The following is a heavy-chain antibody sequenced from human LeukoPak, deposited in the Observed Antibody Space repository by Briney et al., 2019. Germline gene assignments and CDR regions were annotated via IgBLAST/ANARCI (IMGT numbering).Heavy chain of an antibody. J-gene: IGHJ4*02. CDR1: GGSISSGGYY. V-gene: IGHV4-31*03. CDR2: IYYSGST. CDR3: ARETSSSSKAYYSDY. D-gene: IGHD6-6*01. Sequence: SETLSLTCTVSGGSISSGGYYWSWIRQHPGKGLEWIGYIYYSGSTYYNPSLKSRVTISVDTSKNQFSLKLSSVTAADTAVYYCARETSSSSKAYYSDYWGQGTLVTVSS.